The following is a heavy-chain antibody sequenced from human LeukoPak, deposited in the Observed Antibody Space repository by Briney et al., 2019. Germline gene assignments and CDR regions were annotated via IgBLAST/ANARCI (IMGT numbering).Heavy chain of an antibody. J-gene: IGHJ6*02. CDR3: ARANQSSSWYEDVVVTTIGNYYYYGMDV. D-gene: IGHD6-13*01. Sequence: SETLSLTCTVSGGSISSGDYYWSWIRQPPGKGLEWIGYIYYSGSTYYNPSLKSRVTISVDTSKNQFSLKLSSVTAADTAVYYCARANQSSSWYEDVVVTTIGNYYYYGMDVWGQGTTVTVSS. CDR2: IYYSGST. CDR1: GGSISSGDYY. V-gene: IGHV4-30-4*01.